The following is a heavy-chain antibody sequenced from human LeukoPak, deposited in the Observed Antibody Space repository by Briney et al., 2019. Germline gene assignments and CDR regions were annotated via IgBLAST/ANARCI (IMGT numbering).Heavy chain of an antibody. CDR1: GFTFSSYS. CDR3: AKISIVQFGGNGYYFDY. CDR2: ISSSSSYI. J-gene: IGHJ4*02. V-gene: IGHV3-21*04. Sequence: PGGSLRLSCAASGFTFSSYSMNWVRQAPGKGLEWVSSISSSSSYIYYADSVKGRFTISRDNSKNTLYLQMNSLRAEDTAVYYCAKISIVQFGGNGYYFDYWGQGTLVTVSS. D-gene: IGHD3-10*01.